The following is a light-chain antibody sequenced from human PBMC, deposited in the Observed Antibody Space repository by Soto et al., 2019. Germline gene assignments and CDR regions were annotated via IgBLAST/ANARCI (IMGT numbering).Light chain of an antibody. V-gene: IGKV1-5*03. CDR3: QQYNDNWT. Sequence: DIQMTQSPSTLSASVGDRVTINCRASQSISSWLAWYQQKPGKAPKLLIYKASTLQSGVPSRFSGSGSGTEFTFAISSLQPDDSATYYCQQYNDNWTFGQGTKVE. J-gene: IGKJ1*01. CDR2: KAS. CDR1: QSISSW.